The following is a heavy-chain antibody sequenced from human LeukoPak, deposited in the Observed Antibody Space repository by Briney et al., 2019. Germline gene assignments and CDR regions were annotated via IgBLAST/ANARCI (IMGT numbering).Heavy chain of an antibody. J-gene: IGHJ6*02. V-gene: IGHV3-66*01. CDR3: ARDRRWLWSGDYYYGMDV. Sequence: PGGSLRLSCAASGFTVSSNYMSWVRQAPGKGLEWVSVIYSGGSTYYADSVKGRFTISRDNSKNTLYLQMNSLRAEDAAVYYCARDRRWLWSGDYYYGMDVWGQGTTVTVSS. CDR1: GFTVSSNY. D-gene: IGHD3-10*02. CDR2: IYSGGST.